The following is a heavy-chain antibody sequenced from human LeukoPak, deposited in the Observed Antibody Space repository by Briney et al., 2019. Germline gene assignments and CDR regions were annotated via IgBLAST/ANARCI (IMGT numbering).Heavy chain of an antibody. V-gene: IGHV1-3*01. J-gene: IGHJ5*02. D-gene: IGHD4-17*01. CDR2: INAGNGNT. CDR1: GYTFTSYA. CDR3: ARGRATVTISWFDP. Sequence: ASVKVSCKASGYTFTSYAMHWVRQAPGQRLEWMGWINAGNGNTKYSQKFQGRVTITRDTSASTAYMELSSLRSEDTAVYYCARGRATVTISWFDPWGQGTLVTVSS.